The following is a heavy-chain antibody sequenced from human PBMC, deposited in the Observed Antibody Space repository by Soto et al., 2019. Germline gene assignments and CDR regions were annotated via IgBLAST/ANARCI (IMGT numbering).Heavy chain of an antibody. D-gene: IGHD2-2*01. V-gene: IGHV3-9*01. Sequence: GGSLRLSCAASGFTFDDYAMHWVRQAPGKGLEWVSGISWNSGSIGYADSVKGRFTISRDNAKNSLYLQMNSLRAEDTALYYCANGLGLYCSSTSCAHDAFDIWGQGTMVTVSS. J-gene: IGHJ3*02. CDR3: ANGLGLYCSSTSCAHDAFDI. CDR1: GFTFDDYA. CDR2: ISWNSGSI.